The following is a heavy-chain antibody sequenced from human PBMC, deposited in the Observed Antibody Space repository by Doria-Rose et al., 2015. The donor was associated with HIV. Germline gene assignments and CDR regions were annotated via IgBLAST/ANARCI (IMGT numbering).Heavy chain of an antibody. J-gene: IGHJ4*02. CDR2: MYSDDER. V-gene: IGHV2-26*01. CDR3: ARIKSSGWYHKYYFDF. Sequence: QVTLKESGPVLVKPTETLALTCTVSGVSLSSPGMGVSWIRQPPGKDLEWLANMYSDDERSYKTSLKSRLTITRGTSKSQVVLTMTDMDPVDTATYYCARIKSSGWYHKYYFDFWGQGTLVIVSA. D-gene: IGHD6-13*01. CDR1: GVSLSSPGMG.